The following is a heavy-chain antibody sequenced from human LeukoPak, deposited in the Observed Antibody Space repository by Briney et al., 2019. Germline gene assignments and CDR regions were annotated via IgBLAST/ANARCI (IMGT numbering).Heavy chain of an antibody. D-gene: IGHD3-10*01. CDR3: ARSDRLLWFGESHLSFDY. CDR2: IYSGGST. Sequence: HPGGSLRLSCAASGFTVSSNYMSWVRQAPGKGLEWVSVIYSGGSTYYADSVKGRFTISRHNSKNTLYLQMNSLRAEDTAVYFCARSDRLLWFGESHLSFDYWGQGTLVTVSS. V-gene: IGHV3-53*01. CDR1: GFTVSSNY. J-gene: IGHJ4*02.